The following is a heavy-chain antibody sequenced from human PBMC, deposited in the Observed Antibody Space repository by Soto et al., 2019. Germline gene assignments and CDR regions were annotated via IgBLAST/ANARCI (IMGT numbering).Heavy chain of an antibody. V-gene: IGHV3-21*01. CDR2: ISSRSSYI. CDR1: GLTFSSDS. CDR3: ARDNYYGSVPAHYYGMDV. J-gene: IGHJ6*02. D-gene: IGHD3-10*01. Sequence: GGSLRLSCAASGLTFSSDSMNWVRQARVKWLECVSSISSRSSYIYYADSVKGRFTISRYNAKNSLYLQMNSIRAEDTAVYYCARDNYYGSVPAHYYGMDVWGQGTTVTFSS.